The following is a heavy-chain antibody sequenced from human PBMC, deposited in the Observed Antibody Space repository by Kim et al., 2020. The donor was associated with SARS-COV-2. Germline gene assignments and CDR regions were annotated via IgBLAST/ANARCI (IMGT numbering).Heavy chain of an antibody. J-gene: IGHJ1*01. D-gene: IGHD6-13*01. V-gene: IGHV3-21*01. CDR1: GFTFSSYS. CDR3: ARGPVSSSIQYFQH. CDR2: ISSSSSYI. Sequence: GGSLRLSCAASGFTFSSYSMNWVRQAPGKGLEWVSSISSSSSYIYYADSVKGRFTISRDNAKNSLYLQMNSLRAEDTAVYYCARGPVSSSIQYFQHWGQGTLVTVSS.